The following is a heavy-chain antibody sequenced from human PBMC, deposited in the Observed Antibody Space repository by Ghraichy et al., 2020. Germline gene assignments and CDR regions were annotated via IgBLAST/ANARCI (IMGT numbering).Heavy chain of an antibody. Sequence: GGSLRLSCAASGITFSDNWVHWVRQAPGRGLVWVSRINSDGRRPSYADSVKGRFTISRDNAKNTLFLQMNSLRAEDTAVYYCARELKYSRSQSDAFDIWGPGPLVPVSS. CDR2: INSDGRRP. CDR1: GITFSDNW. CDR3: ARELKYSRSQSDAFDI. V-gene: IGHV3-74*01. J-gene: IGHJ3*02. D-gene: IGHD6-6*01.